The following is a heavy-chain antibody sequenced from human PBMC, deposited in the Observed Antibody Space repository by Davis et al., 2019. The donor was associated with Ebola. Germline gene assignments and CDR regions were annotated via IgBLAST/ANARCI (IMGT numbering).Heavy chain of an antibody. CDR1: GFTFSSFA. J-gene: IGHJ4*02. Sequence: GGSLRLSCAASGFTFSSFAMRWVRQPPGKGLQWVSAISGTGITTYYADSVKGRFTISRDNSKNTLYLQMKSLRAEDTAVYYCAKGPETGRFEYWGQGTLVTVSA. CDR3: AKGPETGRFEY. CDR2: ISGTGITT. D-gene: IGHD1-1*01. V-gene: IGHV3-23*01.